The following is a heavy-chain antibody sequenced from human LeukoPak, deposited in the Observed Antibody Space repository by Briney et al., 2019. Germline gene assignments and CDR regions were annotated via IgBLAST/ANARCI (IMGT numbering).Heavy chain of an antibody. V-gene: IGHV4-34*01. Sequence: KASETLSLTCAVYGGSFSGYYWSWIRQPPGKGLEWIGEINHSGGTNYNPSLKSRVTISVDTSKNQFSLKLSSVTAADTAVYYCARGLPLWYYYFDYWGQGTLVTVSS. CDR2: INHSGGT. CDR3: ARGLPLWYYYFDY. CDR1: GGSFSGYY. J-gene: IGHJ4*02. D-gene: IGHD2-21*01.